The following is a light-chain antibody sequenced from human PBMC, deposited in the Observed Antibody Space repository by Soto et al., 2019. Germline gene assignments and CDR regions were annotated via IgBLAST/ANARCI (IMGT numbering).Light chain of an antibody. CDR2: DVS. V-gene: IGLV2-14*01. CDR3: SSYTSSSTLV. Sequence: SVLTQPASVSGSPGQSITISCTGTSSDVGGYNYVSWYQQHPGKAPKLMIYDVSNRPSGVSNRFSGSKSGNTASLTISGLQAADEADYYCSSYTSSSTLVFGTGTKLTVL. CDR1: SSDVGGYNY. J-gene: IGLJ1*01.